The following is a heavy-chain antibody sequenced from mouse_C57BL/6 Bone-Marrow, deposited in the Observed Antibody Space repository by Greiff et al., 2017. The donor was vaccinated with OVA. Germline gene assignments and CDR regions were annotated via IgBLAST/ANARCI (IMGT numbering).Heavy chain of an antibody. CDR2: IWSGGST. CDR1: GFSLTSYG. V-gene: IGHV2-2*01. Sequence: VKLVESGPGLVQPSQSLSITCTVSGFSLTSYGVHWVRQSPGKGLEWLGVIWSGGSTDYNAAFISRLSISKDNSKSQVFFKMNSLQADDTAIYYCARNALYYYGSSGAWFAYWGQGTLVTVSA. J-gene: IGHJ3*01. D-gene: IGHD1-1*01. CDR3: ARNALYYYGSSGAWFAY.